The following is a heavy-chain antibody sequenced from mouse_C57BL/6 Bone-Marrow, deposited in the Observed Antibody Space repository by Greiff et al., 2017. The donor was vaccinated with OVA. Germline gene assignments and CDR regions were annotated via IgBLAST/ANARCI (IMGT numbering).Heavy chain of an antibody. V-gene: IGHV1-63*01. J-gene: IGHJ4*01. Sequence: QVQLQQSGAELVRPGTSVKMSCKASGYTFTNYWIGWAKQRPGHGLEWIGDIYPGGGYTNYNEKFKGKATLTADKSSSTAYMQFSSLTSEDSAIYYCARIWPFYAMDYWGQGTSVTVSS. CDR2: IYPGGGYT. CDR3: ARIWPFYAMDY. CDR1: GYTFTNYW.